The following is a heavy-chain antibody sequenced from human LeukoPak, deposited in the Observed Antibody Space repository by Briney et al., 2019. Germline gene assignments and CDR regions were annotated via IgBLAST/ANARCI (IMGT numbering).Heavy chain of an antibody. CDR2: ISGSGGST. Sequence: GGSLRLSCAASRFTFSSYAMSWVRQAPGNGLEWVSAISGSGGSTYYADSLKGRFTISRDNSKNTLYLQMNSLRAEDTAVYYCAKGEAARPSPPYNWFDPWGQGTLVTVSS. V-gene: IGHV3-23*01. CDR1: RFTFSSYA. J-gene: IGHJ5*02. CDR3: AKGEAARPSPPYNWFDP. D-gene: IGHD6-6*01.